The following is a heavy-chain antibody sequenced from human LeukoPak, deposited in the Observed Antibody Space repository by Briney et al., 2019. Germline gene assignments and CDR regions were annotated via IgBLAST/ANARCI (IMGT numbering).Heavy chain of an antibody. J-gene: IGHJ4*02. CDR3: AREYSSSSGKALDY. CDR1: SGSLGSYY. D-gene: IGHD6-6*01. V-gene: IGHV4-4*07. Sequence: SETLSLTCTVSSGSLGSYYWIWLRQPAGKGLEWIGHIYTSGSTNYNPSLKSRVTMSVDTSKHQFSLKLNSVTAADTAFYYCAREYSSSSGKALDYWGQGTLVTVSS. CDR2: IYTSGST.